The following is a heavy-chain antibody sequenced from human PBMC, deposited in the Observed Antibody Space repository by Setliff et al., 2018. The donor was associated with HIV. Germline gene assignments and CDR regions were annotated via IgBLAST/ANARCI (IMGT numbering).Heavy chain of an antibody. D-gene: IGHD3-10*01. CDR1: GGSITRTPYY. V-gene: IGHV4-39*01. CDR2: IHHSGTA. J-gene: IGHJ4*02. CDR3: ARLSGGMVPYY. Sequence: PSETLSLTCTVSGGSITRTPYYWGWIRQPPGKGLEWIGSIHHSGTAYDNPSLKSRVTISVDPSKNQILLRLSSVTAADTAVYYCARLSGGMVPYYWGQGTLVTVSS.